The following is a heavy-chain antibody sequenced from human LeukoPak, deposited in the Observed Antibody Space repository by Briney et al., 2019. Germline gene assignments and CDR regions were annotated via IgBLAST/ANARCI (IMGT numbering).Heavy chain of an antibody. V-gene: IGHV4-34*01. Sequence: SETLSLTCAVYGGSFSGYYWSWIRQPPGKGLEWIGEINHSGSTNYNPSLKSRVTISVDTSKNQFSLKLSSVTAADTAVYYCARGLGSSTTPPNDYWGQGTLVTVSS. J-gene: IGHJ4*02. CDR3: ARGLGSSTTPPNDY. D-gene: IGHD2-2*01. CDR2: INHSGST. CDR1: GGSFSGYY.